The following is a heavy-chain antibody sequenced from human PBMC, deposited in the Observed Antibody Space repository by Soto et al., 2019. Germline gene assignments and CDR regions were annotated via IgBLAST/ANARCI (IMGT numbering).Heavy chain of an antibody. CDR2: ISAYNGNA. Sequence: GASVKVSCKASGYTFTSYGISWVRQAPGQGLEWMGWISAYNGNANYAQKLQGRVTMTTDTSTSTAYMELRSLRSDDTAVYYCARDGRSYYYYGMDVWGQGTTVTVSS. V-gene: IGHV1-18*04. CDR3: ARDGRSYYYYGMDV. CDR1: GYTFTSYG. J-gene: IGHJ6*02.